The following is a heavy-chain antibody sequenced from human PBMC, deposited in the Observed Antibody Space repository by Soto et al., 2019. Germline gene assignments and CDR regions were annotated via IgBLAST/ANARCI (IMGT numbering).Heavy chain of an antibody. D-gene: IGHD6-13*01. CDR1: VVPFSSYS. J-gene: IGHJ6*02. CDR3: ASWSSSWYSSKSGPNNYYYYYGMDV. Sequence: PGGSLRLSLAASVVPFSSYSMHWVRQAQGKGLEWVAVISYDGSNKYYADSVKGRFTISRDNSKNTLYLQMNSLRAEDTAVYYCASWSSSWYSSKSGPNNYYYYYGMDVWGQGTTVTVSS. V-gene: IGHV3-30-3*01. CDR2: ISYDGSNK.